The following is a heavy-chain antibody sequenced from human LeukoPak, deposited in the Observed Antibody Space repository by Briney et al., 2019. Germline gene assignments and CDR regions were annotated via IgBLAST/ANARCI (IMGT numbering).Heavy chain of an antibody. V-gene: IGHV3-7*01. D-gene: IGHD2-2*01. CDR2: IRQVGSDK. J-gene: IGHJ4*02. CDR3: ARDGGSAMPFDY. Sequence: GGSLRLSCADSGFTFSTYWMSWDRQAPGKVLEWVANIRQVGSDKYYVDSVKGRFTISRDNAKNSLYLQMNSLRAEDTAVYYCARDGGSAMPFDYWGPGTLVTVSS. CDR1: GFTFSTYW.